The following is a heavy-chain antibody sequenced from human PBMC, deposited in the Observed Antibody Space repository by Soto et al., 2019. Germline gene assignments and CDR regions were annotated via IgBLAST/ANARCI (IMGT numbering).Heavy chain of an antibody. J-gene: IGHJ4*02. V-gene: IGHV1-69*01. D-gene: IGHD3-22*01. CDR1: GGTFSSYA. Sequence: QVQLVQSGAEVKKPGSSVKVSCKASGGTFSSYAISWVRQAPGQGLEWMGGIIPIFGTANYAQKFQGRVTITADESTSTAYIELSSLRSEDTAVYYCARDRGYYYDSSGYYVSGYFDYWGQGTLVTVSS. CDR3: ARDRGYYYDSSGYYVSGYFDY. CDR2: IIPIFGTA.